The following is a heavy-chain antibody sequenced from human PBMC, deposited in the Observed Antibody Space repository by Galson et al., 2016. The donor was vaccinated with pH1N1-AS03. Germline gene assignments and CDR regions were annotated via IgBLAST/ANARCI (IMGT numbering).Heavy chain of an antibody. CDR2: IQYDESYR. Sequence: SLRLSCAASGFTLSGYGMHWVRQAPGKGPEWVAFIQYDESYRNYADSVKGRFSISRDISKNTLYLQMNSLRVEDTAMFYCVKESPKEAGDYWGRGVMVIVSS. CDR1: GFTLSGYG. V-gene: IGHV3-30*02. CDR3: VKESPKEAGDY. J-gene: IGHJ4*02.